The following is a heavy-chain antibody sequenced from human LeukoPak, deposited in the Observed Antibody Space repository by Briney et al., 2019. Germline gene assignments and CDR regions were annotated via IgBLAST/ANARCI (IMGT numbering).Heavy chain of an antibody. D-gene: IGHD6-19*01. V-gene: IGHV3-21*01. CDR3: ARDSNSQYSSGWYSDAFDI. CDR2: FSSSSSYI. J-gene: IGHJ3*02. CDR1: GFTFSSYS. Sequence: GGSLRLSCAASGFTFSSYSMNWVRQAPGKGLEWVSSFSSSSSYIYYADSVKGRFTISRDNAKNSLYLQMNSLRAEDTAVYYCARDSNSQYSSGWYSDAFDIWGQGTMVTVSS.